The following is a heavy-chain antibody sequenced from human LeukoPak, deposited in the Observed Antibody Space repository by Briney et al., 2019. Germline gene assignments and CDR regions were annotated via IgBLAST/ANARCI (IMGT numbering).Heavy chain of an antibody. D-gene: IGHD3-10*01. J-gene: IGHJ4*02. CDR1: GGFFSGYY. V-gene: IGHV4-34*01. CDR3: ARGRGMVRATFDY. Sequence: SETLSLTCAVYGGFFSGYYWSWIRQPPGKGLEWIGEINHSGSTNYNPSLKSRVTISVDTSKNQFSLKLSSVTAADTAVYYCARGRGMVRATFDYWGQGTLVTVSS. CDR2: INHSGST.